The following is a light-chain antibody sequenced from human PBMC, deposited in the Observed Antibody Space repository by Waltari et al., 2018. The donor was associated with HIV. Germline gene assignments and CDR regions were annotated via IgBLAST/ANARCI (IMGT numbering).Light chain of an antibody. Sequence: QSALTQPASVSGSPGQSITISCNETSSDVSTYKLVSWYQQHPGKVPKLIIYEINKRPSGDSNRFSGSKSGNMASLTISGLQAEDEAFYHCCSYAGRSTFVLFGGGTKLTVL. V-gene: IGLV2-23*02. CDR1: SSDVSTYKL. J-gene: IGLJ2*01. CDR2: EIN. CDR3: CSYAGRSTFVL.